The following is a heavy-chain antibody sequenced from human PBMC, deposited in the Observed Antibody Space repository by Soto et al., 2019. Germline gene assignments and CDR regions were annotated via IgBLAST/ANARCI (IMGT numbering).Heavy chain of an antibody. D-gene: IGHD5-18*01. Sequence: PSETLSLTCAVYGGSFSGYYWSWIRQPPGKGLEWIGEINHSGSTNYNPSLKSRVTISVDTSKNQFSLKLSSVTAADTAVYYCVGSLDTAMVRDFDYWGQGTLVTVSS. J-gene: IGHJ4*02. CDR2: INHSGST. CDR1: GGSFSGYY. V-gene: IGHV4-34*01. CDR3: VGSLDTAMVRDFDY.